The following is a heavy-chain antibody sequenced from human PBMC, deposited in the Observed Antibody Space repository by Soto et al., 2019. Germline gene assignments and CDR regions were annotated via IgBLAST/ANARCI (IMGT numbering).Heavy chain of an antibody. CDR3: AHGRGGVASF. V-gene: IGHV2-5*02. CDR2: VYWDDSK. Sequence: QITLNESGPTLVKPTQTLTLTCTFSGFSLSTRDVGVGWIRQPPGEALEWLGVVYWDDSKTYSPSLESRLTITMDPSKNQVVLRMTKMDPVDTATYYCAHGRGGVASFWGQGTLVTVSS. J-gene: IGHJ4*02. CDR1: GFSLSTRDVG. D-gene: IGHD2-2*01.